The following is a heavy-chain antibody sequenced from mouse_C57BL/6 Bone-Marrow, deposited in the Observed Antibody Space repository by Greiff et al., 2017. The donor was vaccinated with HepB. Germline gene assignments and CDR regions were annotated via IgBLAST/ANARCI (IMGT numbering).Heavy chain of an antibody. V-gene: IGHV1-76*01. CDR1: GYTFTDYY. CDR2: IYPGSGNT. Sequence: VQGVESGAELVRPGASVKLSCKASGYTFTDYYINWVKQRPGQGLEWIARIYPGSGNTYYNEKFKGKATLTAEKSSSTAYMQLSSLTSEDSAVYFCARRDWDDGFAYWGQGTLVTVSA. CDR3: ARRDWDDGFAY. J-gene: IGHJ3*01. D-gene: IGHD4-1*01.